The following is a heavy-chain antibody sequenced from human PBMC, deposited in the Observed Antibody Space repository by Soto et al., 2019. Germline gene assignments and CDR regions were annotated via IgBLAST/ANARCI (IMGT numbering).Heavy chain of an antibody. Sequence: QVQLVQSGAEVKKPGASVKVSCKTSGYTFSMHAIHWVRQAPGQGLEWMGWINAGNGDTKYSEKFQDRVAITRDAYARAANMEVRSLRSEDTAIYYCARDEGGWNSIEGGFVKFILDYWGQGSVVTVSS. V-gene: IGHV1-3*01. D-gene: IGHD1-7*01. CDR3: ARDEGGWNSIEGGFVKFILDY. J-gene: IGHJ4*02. CDR2: INAGNGDT. CDR1: GYTFSMHA.